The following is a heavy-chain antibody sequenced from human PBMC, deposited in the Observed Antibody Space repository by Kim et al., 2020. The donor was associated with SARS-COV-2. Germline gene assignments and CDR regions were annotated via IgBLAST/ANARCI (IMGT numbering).Heavy chain of an antibody. D-gene: IGHD7-27*01. V-gene: IGHV3-23*03. J-gene: IGHJ4*02. CDR1: GFTFSSYA. CDR3: AKTGNRGYYFDY. Sequence: GGSLRLSCAASGFTFSSYAMSWVRQAPGKGLEWVSVIYSGGSSTYYADSVKGRFTISRDNSKNTLYLQMNSLRAEDTAVYYCAKTGNRGYYFDYWGQGTLVTVSS. CDR2: IYSGGSST.